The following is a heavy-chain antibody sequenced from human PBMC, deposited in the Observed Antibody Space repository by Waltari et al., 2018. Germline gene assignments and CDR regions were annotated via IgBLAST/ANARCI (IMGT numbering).Heavy chain of an antibody. Sequence: EVQLVESGGGLVKPGGSLRLSCAASGFTFSSYSMNWVRQAPGKGLEWVSSISSSSSYIYYADSVKGRFTISRDNAKNSLYLQMNSLRAEDTAVYYCAREKVGRITIFGVVNWRWFDPWGQGTLVTVSS. CDR3: AREKVGRITIFGVVNWRWFDP. D-gene: IGHD3-3*01. CDR1: GFTFSSYS. J-gene: IGHJ5*02. V-gene: IGHV3-21*01. CDR2: ISSSSSYI.